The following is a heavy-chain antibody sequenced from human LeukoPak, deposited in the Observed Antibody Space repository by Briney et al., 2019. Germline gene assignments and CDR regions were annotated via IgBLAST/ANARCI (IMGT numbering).Heavy chain of an antibody. J-gene: IGHJ4*02. CDR2: INPSGGST. CDR1: GYIFTSYY. Sequence: ASVKLSCKASGYIFTSYYMHWVRQAPGQGLEWMGIINPSGGSTSYAQKFQGRVTMTRDTSTSTVYMDLRSLRSDDTAVYYCARDLEHCRNIICSNSAYWGQGTLVTVSS. D-gene: IGHD2-2*01. V-gene: IGHV1-46*01. CDR3: ARDLEHCRNIICSNSAY.